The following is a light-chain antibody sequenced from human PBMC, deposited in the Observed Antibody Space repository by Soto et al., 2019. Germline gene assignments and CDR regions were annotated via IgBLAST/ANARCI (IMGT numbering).Light chain of an antibody. CDR3: QKYNSVPL. Sequence: EIQMTQSPSSLSASVGDRVTITCRASQGISNYIAWYQQKPGKAPKLLIYAASTLQSGVPSRFSGSGSGTDFTLTISSLQPEDVATYFCQKYNSVPLFGPGTNVDIK. CDR2: AAS. J-gene: IGKJ3*01. V-gene: IGKV1-27*01. CDR1: QGISNY.